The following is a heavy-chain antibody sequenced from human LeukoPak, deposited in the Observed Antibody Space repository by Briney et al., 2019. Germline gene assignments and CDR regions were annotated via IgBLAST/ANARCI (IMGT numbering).Heavy chain of an antibody. CDR2: ISSRSNYI. CDR3: ARAVAGTTYYYYYYMDV. V-gene: IGHV3-21*01. J-gene: IGHJ6*03. D-gene: IGHD6-19*01. CDR1: GFTFSSYS. Sequence: GGSLRLSCAASGFTFSSYSMNWVRQAPGKGLEWVSSISSRSNYIYYADSVKGRFTISRDNAKNSLYLQMNSLRAEDTAVYYCARAVAGTTYYYYYYMDVWGKGTTVTISS.